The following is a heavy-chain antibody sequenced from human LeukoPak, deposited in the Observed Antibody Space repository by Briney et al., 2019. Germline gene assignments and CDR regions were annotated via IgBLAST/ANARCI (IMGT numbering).Heavy chain of an antibody. CDR2: ISAYNGNT. Sequence: ASVKVSCKASGYTFTSYGISWVRQTPGQGLEWMGWISAYNGNTNYAQKLQGRVTMTTDTSTSTAYMELRSLRSDDTAVYYCARGEYGSGSYPTRPWGQGTLVTVSS. V-gene: IGHV1-18*01. CDR3: ARGEYGSGSYPTRP. CDR1: GYTFTSYG. D-gene: IGHD3-10*01. J-gene: IGHJ5*02.